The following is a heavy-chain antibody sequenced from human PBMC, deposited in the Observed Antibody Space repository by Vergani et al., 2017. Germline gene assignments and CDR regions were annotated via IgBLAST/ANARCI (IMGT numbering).Heavy chain of an antibody. CDR3: ARKLNYDFWSGYTYYYAMDV. Sequence: DVQLVQSGAEVKKPGESLKISCKGSGYSFTSYWIGWVRQMPGKGLEWMGIIYPGDSDTTYSPSFQVQVTISADKSISTAYLQWCSLKASDTAIYDCARKLNYDFWSGYTYYYAMDVWGQGTTVTVSS. CDR1: GYSFTSYW. J-gene: IGHJ6*02. CDR2: IYPGDSDT. V-gene: IGHV5-51*01. D-gene: IGHD3-3*01.